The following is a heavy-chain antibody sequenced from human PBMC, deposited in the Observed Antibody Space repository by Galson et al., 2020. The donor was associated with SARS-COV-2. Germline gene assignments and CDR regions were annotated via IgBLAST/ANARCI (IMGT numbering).Heavy chain of an antibody. Sequence: ASVKVSCKASGYTFTGYYIHWVRQAPGQGLEWMGWINPHSGGTNYAQKFEGWVTMTRDRSLTTAYLELNRLTSDATAVFYCARDSKVPGITGSLVDYWGQGTLVTVSS. D-gene: IGHD1-20*01. CDR2: INPHSGGT. CDR1: GYTFTGYY. CDR3: ARDSKVPGITGSLVDY. V-gene: IGHV1-2*04. J-gene: IGHJ4*02.